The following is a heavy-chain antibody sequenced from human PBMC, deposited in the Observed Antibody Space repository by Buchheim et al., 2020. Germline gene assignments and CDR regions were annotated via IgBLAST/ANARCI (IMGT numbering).Heavy chain of an antibody. CDR1: GFTFSSYA. V-gene: IGHV3-23*01. CDR2: ISGCGRNT. Sequence: ELQLLESGGGLVQPGGSLRLSCAASGFTFSSYAMSWVRQAPGKGLEWVSAISGCGRNTYYADSVKGRFTMSRDNSKNTLYLQMNNLRAEDTAVYYCAKPYSGYTSFEYWGQGTL. J-gene: IGHJ4*02. D-gene: IGHD5-12*01. CDR3: AKPYSGYTSFEY.